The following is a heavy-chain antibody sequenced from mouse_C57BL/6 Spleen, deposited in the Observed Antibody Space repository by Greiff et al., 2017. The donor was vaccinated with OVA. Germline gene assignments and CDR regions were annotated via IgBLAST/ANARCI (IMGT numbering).Heavy chain of an antibody. V-gene: IGHV1-55*01. J-gene: IGHJ4*01. Sequence: VQLQQPGAELVKPGASVKMSCKASGYTFTSSWITWVKQRPGQGLEWIGDIYPGSGSTNYNEKFKSKATLTVDTSSSTAYMQLSSLTSEDSAVYYCARGGIYYDYDHAMDYWGQGTSVTVSS. CDR3: ARGGIYYDYDHAMDY. CDR2: IYPGSGST. D-gene: IGHD2-4*01. CDR1: GYTFTSSW.